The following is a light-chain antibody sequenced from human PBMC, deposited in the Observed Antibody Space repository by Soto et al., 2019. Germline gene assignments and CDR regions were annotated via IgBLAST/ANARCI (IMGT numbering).Light chain of an antibody. Sequence: QSVLTQPPSASGTPGQRATISCSGSRSNIGTSAVNWYQQLPGTAPKLLIHTNNQRPSGVPDRFSASKSGTSASLAISGLHSEDEADYYCAAWDDSLNAQVFGTGTKLTVL. CDR2: TNN. J-gene: IGLJ1*01. CDR3: AAWDDSLNAQV. V-gene: IGLV1-44*01. CDR1: RSNIGTSA.